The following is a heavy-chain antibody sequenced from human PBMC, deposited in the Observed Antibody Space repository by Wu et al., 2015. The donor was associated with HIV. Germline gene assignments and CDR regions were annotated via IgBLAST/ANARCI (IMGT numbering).Heavy chain of an antibody. CDR1: GYTLTELS. CDR2: FDPEDGET. D-gene: IGHD5-24*01. J-gene: IGHJ4*02. V-gene: IGHV1-24*01. CDR3: ATDPYGYNSFDY. Sequence: QVHLGQSGAEVKKPGASVKVSCKVSGYTLTELSMHWVRQAPGKGLEWMGGFDPEDGETIYAQKFQGRVTMTEDTSTDTAYMELSSLRSEDTAVYYCATDPYGYNSFDYWGQGTLVTVSS.